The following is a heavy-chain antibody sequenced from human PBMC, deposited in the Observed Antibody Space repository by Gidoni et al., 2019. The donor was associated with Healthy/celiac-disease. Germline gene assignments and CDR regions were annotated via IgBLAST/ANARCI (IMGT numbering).Heavy chain of an antibody. V-gene: IGHV4-34*01. CDR2: INHSGST. CDR1: GGSFSGYY. CDR3: ARRSRYYDFWSGPPYFDY. D-gene: IGHD3-3*01. J-gene: IGHJ4*02. Sequence: QVQLQQWGAGLLKPSETLSLTCAVYGGSFSGYYWSWIRQPPGKGLEWIGEINHSGSTNYNPSLKSRVTISVDTSKNQFSLKLSSVTAADTAVYYCARRSRYYDFWSGPPYFDYWGQGTLVTVSS.